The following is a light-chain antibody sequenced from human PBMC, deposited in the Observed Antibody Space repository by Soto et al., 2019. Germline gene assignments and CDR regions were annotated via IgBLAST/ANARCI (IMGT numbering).Light chain of an antibody. CDR3: SAWDNSLNGYV. CDR1: SSNIGSNT. J-gene: IGLJ1*01. CDR2: TAG. V-gene: IGLV1-44*01. Sequence: QSVLTQPLSASASPGQRVTISCSGGSSNIGSNTVAWYQHLPGTAPPRLIFTAGQRPSGVPGRFSGSKSGTSASLAISGLQSEDDGDYFCSAWDNSLNGYVFGPGTKLTVL.